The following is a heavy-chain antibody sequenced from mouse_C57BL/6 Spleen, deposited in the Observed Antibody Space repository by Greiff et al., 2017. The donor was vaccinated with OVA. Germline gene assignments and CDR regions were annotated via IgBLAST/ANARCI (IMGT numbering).Heavy chain of an antibody. CDR2: ISYDGSN. Sequence: VQLQQSGPGLVKPSQSLSLTCSVTGYSITSGYYWNWIRQFPGNKLEWMGYISYDGSNNYNPSLKNRISITRDTSKNQFFLKLNSVTTEDTATYYCARDQNYYAMDYWGQGTSVTVSS. J-gene: IGHJ4*01. CDR1: GYSITSGYY. V-gene: IGHV3-6*01. CDR3: ARDQNYYAMDY.